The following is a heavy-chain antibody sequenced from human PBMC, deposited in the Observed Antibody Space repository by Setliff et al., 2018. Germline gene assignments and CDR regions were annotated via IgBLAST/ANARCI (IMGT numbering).Heavy chain of an antibody. D-gene: IGHD2-21*02. J-gene: IGHJ4*02. Sequence: TSETLSLTCTVSGYSISSGYIWGWIRQPPRKGLEWGGNIGHTGSINYNPSLKSRLTISRDTSKQQVSLKLNSVTATDTAVYYCARDLGHGGDSDYWGQGILVTVSS. CDR1: GYSISSGYI. CDR2: IGHTGSI. V-gene: IGHV4-38-2*02. CDR3: ARDLGHGGDSDY.